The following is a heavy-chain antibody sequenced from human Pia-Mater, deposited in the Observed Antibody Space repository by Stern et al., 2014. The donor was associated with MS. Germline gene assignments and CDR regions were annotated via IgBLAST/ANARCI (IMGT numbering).Heavy chain of an antibody. V-gene: IGHV1-69*01. D-gene: IGHD3-10*01. J-gene: IGHJ4*02. Sequence: VHLVESGAEVKKPGSSVKVSCKASGGTFSSYEITWVRQAPGQGLEWMGGIIPTFDTPTYAQKFQDRVTISADESTNTAYLELNGLKSDDTAIYFCARAYTYYSNSAGYGGQGTLVTVSS. CDR2: IIPTFDTP. CDR1: GGTFSSYE. CDR3: ARAYTYYSNSAGY.